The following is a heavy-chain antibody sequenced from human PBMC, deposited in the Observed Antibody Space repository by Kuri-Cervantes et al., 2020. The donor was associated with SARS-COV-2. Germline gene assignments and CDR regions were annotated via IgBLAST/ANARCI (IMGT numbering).Heavy chain of an antibody. CDR1: GFTFSSYA. CDR2: ISGSGGST. V-gene: IGHV3-23*01. D-gene: IGHD1-1*01. J-gene: IGHJ3*02. Sequence: LSFTCAASGFTFSSYAMSWVRQAPGKGLEWVSAISGSGGSTYYADSVKGRFTISRDNAKNTLYLQMNSLRAEDTAVYYCARDPNDWAFDIWGQGTMVTVSS. CDR3: ARDPNDWAFDI.